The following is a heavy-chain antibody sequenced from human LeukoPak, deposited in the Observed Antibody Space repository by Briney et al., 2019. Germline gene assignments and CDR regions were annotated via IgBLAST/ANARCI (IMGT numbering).Heavy chain of an antibody. CDR1: GGTFSSYA. D-gene: IGHD7-27*01. V-gene: IGHV1-69*13. J-gene: IGHJ3*02. CDR3: ARWGPERLLDVFDI. CDR2: IIPIFGTA. Sequence: ASVKVSCKASGGTFSSYAISWVRQAPGQGLEWMGGIIPIFGTANYAQKFQGRVTITADESTSTAYMELSSLRSEDTAVYYCARWGPERLLDVFDIWGQGTMVTVSS.